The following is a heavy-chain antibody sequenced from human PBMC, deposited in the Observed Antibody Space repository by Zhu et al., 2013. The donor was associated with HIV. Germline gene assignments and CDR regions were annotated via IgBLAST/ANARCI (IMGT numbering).Heavy chain of an antibody. CDR1: GYTFTDHH. V-gene: IGHV1-2*02. Sequence: QVHLVQSGAEVKEPGASVKVSCKASGYTFTDHHIHWVRQAPGQGLEWMGWINPNSGGTNYAQKFQGRVTMTRDTSISTAYMELSRLRSDDTAVYYCARSRATIQWFDPWGQGTLVTVSS. CDR3: ARSRATIQWFDP. J-gene: IGHJ5*02. D-gene: IGHD5-12*01. CDR2: INPNSGGT.